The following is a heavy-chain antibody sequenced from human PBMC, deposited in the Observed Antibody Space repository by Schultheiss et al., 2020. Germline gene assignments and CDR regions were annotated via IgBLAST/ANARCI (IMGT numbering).Heavy chain of an antibody. D-gene: IGHD3-3*01. V-gene: IGHV3-48*01. CDR3: ARVGFLEWLLIDY. CDR1: GFTFSSYS. CDR2: ISSSSSTI. Sequence: GESLKISCAASGFTFSSYSMNWVRQAPGKGLEWVSYISSSSSTIYYADSVKGRFTISRDNAKNSLYLQMNSLRAEDTAVYYCARVGFLEWLLIDYWGQGTLVTVSS. J-gene: IGHJ4*02.